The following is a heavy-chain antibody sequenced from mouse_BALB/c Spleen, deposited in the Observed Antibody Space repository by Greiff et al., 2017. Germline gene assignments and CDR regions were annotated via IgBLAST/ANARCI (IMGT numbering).Heavy chain of an antibody. J-gene: IGHJ3*01. CDR1: GFNIKDYY. CDR2: IDPENGDT. V-gene: IGHV14-4*02. Sequence: VQLKQSGAELVRSGASVKLSCTASGFNIKDYYMHWVKQRPEQGLEWIGWIDPENGDTEYAPKFQGKATMTADTSSNTAYLQLSSLTSEDTAVYYCNGNSFAYWGQGTLVTVSA. CDR3: NGNSFAY.